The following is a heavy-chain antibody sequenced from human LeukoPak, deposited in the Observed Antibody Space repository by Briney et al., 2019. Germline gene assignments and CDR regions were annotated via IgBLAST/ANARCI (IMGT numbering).Heavy chain of an antibody. Sequence: ASVKVSCKASGYTFTGYYMHWVRQAPGQGLEWMGWINPNSGGTNYAQKFQGWVTMTRDTSISTAYMELSRLRSDDTAVYYCAREARGAALGYGMDVRGKGTTVTVSS. CDR1: GYTFTGYY. D-gene: IGHD3-10*01. CDR2: INPNSGGT. J-gene: IGHJ6*04. V-gene: IGHV1-2*04. CDR3: AREARGAALGYGMDV.